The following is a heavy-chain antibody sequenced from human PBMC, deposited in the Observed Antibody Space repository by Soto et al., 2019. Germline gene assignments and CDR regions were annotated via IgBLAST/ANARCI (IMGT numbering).Heavy chain of an antibody. CDR1: GGTFSSYA. V-gene: IGHV1-69*12. CDR2: IIPIFGTA. D-gene: IGHD1-20*01. Sequence: QVQLVQSGAEVKKPGSSVKVSCKASGGTFSSYAISWVRQAPGQGLEWMGGIIPIFGTANYAQKFQGRVTSPADEPTSTAYMELSSLRSEDTAVDYCARGPNWNPNNWFDPWGQGTLVTVSS. CDR3: ARGPNWNPNNWFDP. J-gene: IGHJ5*02.